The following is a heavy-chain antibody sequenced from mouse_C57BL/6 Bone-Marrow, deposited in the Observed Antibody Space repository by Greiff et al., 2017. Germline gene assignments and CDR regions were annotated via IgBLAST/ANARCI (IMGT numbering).Heavy chain of an antibody. D-gene: IGHD1-1*01. CDR1: GYTFTSYW. CDR3: ARSITTVVATDAMDD. Sequence: QVQLQQSGAELVMPGASVKLSCKASGYTFTSYWMHWVKQRPGQGLEWIGEIDPSDSYTNYNQKFKGKSTLTVDKSSSTAYMQLSSLTSEDSAVYYCARSITTVVATDAMDDWGQGTSVTVSS. J-gene: IGHJ4*01. V-gene: IGHV1-69*01. CDR2: IDPSDSYT.